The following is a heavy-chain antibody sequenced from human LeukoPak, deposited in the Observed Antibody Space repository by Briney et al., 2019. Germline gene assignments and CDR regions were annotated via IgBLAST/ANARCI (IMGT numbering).Heavy chain of an antibody. CDR1: GYTFTSYY. D-gene: IGHD4-23*01. CDR2: INTNTGNP. CDR3: ARESLPYSSPDDGGFDY. J-gene: IGHJ4*02. Sequence: ASVKVSCKASGYTFTSYYMHWVRQAPGQGLEWMGWINTNTGNPTYAQGFTGRFVFSLDTSVSTAYLQISSLKAEDTAVYYCARESLPYSSPDDGGFDYWGQGTLVTVSS. V-gene: IGHV7-4-1*02.